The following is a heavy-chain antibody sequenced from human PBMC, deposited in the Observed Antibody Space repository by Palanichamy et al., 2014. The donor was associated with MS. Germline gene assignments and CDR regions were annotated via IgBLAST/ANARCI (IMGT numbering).Heavy chain of an antibody. CDR2: ISYDGSNK. CDR1: SSYG. V-gene: IGHV3-30*18. J-gene: IGHJ4*02. Sequence: SSYGMHWVRQAPGKGLEWVAVISYDGSNKYYADSVKGRFTISRDNSKNTLYLQMNSLRAEDTAVYYCAKETLGIFEGCFDYWGQGTLVTVSS. CDR3: AKETLGIFEGCFDY. D-gene: IGHD7-27*01.